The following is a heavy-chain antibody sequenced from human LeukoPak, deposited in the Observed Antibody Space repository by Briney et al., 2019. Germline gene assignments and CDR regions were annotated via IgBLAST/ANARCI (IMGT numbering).Heavy chain of an antibody. J-gene: IGHJ6*03. V-gene: IGHV1-2*02. CDR3: ARNRYCSSASCPRDFMDV. CDR2: INPSSGGT. D-gene: IGHD2-2*01. CDR1: GFTFTDYY. Sequence: ASVKVSCKASGFTFTDYYLHWVRQAPGHGLEWMGWINPSSGGTDYAQKFQGRVTMTRDTSISTAYMELSSLKSDDTAVYFCARNRYCSSASCPRDFMDVWGKGTTVTVSS.